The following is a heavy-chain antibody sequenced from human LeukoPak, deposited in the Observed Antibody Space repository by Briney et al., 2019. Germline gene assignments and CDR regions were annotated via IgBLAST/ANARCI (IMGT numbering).Heavy chain of an antibody. D-gene: IGHD3-10*01. CDR2: INHSGST. CDR3: ARRGGSGSWYNWFDP. V-gene: IGHV4-34*01. J-gene: IGHJ5*02. Sequence: SETLSLTCAVYGGSFSGYYWSWIRQPPGKGLEWIGEINHSGSTNYNPSLKSRVTISVDTSKNQFSLKLSPVTAADTAVYYCARRGGSGSWYNWFDPWGQGTLVTVSS. CDR1: GGSFSGYY.